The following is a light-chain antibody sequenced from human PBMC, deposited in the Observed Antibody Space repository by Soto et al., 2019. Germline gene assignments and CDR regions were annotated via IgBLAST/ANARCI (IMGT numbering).Light chain of an antibody. Sequence: EIVLTQSPGTLSLSPGERATLSCRASQSVSSSALAWYQQKPGQAPRRLIYGASSRATGIPDRFSGSGSGTDFTLTISRLEPEDFAVYYCQQRSSWPITFGQGTRLEIK. V-gene: IGKV3D-20*02. CDR2: GAS. J-gene: IGKJ5*01. CDR1: QSVSSSA. CDR3: QQRSSWPIT.